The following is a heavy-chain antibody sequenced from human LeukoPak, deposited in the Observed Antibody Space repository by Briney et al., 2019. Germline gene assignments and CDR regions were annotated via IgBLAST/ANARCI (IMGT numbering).Heavy chain of an antibody. CDR3: AKDLVRVVRGVISDYYCGMDV. CDR1: GFTFSSYG. D-gene: IGHD3-10*01. V-gene: IGHV3-30*18. CDR2: ISYHGSNK. J-gene: IGHJ6*02. Sequence: GGSLRLSCAASGFTFSSYGMHWVRQAPGKGLEWVAVISYHGSNKYYADSVKGRFTISRDNSKNTLYLQMNSLRAEDTAVYYCAKDLVRVVRGVISDYYCGMDVWGQGTTVTVSS.